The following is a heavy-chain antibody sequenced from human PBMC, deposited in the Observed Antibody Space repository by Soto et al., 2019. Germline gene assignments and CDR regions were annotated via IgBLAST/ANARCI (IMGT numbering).Heavy chain of an antibody. J-gene: IGHJ6*02. CDR3: ARGREEAFGVILINYYAMGV. CDR2: IIPIFDST. CDR1: ANRFSTYG. D-gene: IGHD3-3*01. Sequence: SVKVSCKASANRFSTYGLSWVRQAPGQGLEWMGGIIPIFDSTTYAQKFEGRVTITADESTNTAYMELSSLRSEDTAIYYCARGREEAFGVILINYYAMGVWGELTAVTVSS. V-gene: IGHV1-69*13.